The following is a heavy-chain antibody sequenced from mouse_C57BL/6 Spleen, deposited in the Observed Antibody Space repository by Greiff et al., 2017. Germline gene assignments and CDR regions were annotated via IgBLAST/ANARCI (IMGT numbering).Heavy chain of an antibody. CDR1: GYAFSSSW. CDR3: ASLYDYGDGYYFDY. V-gene: IGHV1-82*01. Sequence: VQLQQSGPELVKPGASVKISCKASGYAFSSSWMNWVKQRPGKGLEWIGRIYPGDGDTNYNGKFKGKATLTADKSSSTAYMQLSSLTSEDSAVYFCASLYDYGDGYYFDYWGQGTTLTVSS. CDR2: IYPGDGDT. J-gene: IGHJ2*01. D-gene: IGHD2-4*01.